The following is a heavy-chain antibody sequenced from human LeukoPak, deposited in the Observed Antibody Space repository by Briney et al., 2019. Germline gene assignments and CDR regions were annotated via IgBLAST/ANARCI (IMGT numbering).Heavy chain of an antibody. Sequence: PGGSLRLSCAASGFTFDDYAMHWVRQAPGKGLEWVSGISWNSGSIGYADSVKGRFTISRDNAKNSLYLQMNSLRAEDTALYYCAKGTAAAYFDYWGQGTLVTVSS. V-gene: IGHV3-9*01. CDR3: AKGTAAAYFDY. D-gene: IGHD6-13*01. J-gene: IGHJ4*02. CDR1: GFTFDDYA. CDR2: ISWNSGSI.